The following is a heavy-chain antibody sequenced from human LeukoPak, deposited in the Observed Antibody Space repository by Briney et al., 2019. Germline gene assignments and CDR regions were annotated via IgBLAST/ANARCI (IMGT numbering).Heavy chain of an antibody. CDR2: IPYDGSNK. D-gene: IGHD6-13*01. CDR1: GYTFSSYA. J-gene: IGHJ4*02. Sequence: SCKASGYTFSSYAMHWVRQAPGKGLEWVALIPYDGSNKYYADSVKGRFTVSRDNSKNTLYLQMNSLRAEDTAVYYCVRGAYSSSWLNFDYRGQGTLVTVSS. V-gene: IGHV3-30*04. CDR3: VRGAYSSSWLNFDY.